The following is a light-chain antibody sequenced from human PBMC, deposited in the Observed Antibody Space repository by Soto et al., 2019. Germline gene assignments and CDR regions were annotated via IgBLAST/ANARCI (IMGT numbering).Light chain of an antibody. CDR1: RSNIGSNY. CDR2: RNN. V-gene: IGLV1-47*01. Sequence: QSVMTQPSSASGTPGQRVTISCSGSRSNIGSNYIYWYQQLPGTAPKLLIYRNNQRPSGVPDRFSGSKSGTSASLAIRGLRSEDEADYYCAGWDDSLSGVVFGGGTKLTVL. J-gene: IGLJ2*01. CDR3: AGWDDSLSGVV.